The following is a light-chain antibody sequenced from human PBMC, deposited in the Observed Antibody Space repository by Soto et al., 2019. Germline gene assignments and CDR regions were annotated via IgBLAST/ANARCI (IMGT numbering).Light chain of an antibody. V-gene: IGLV2-8*01. CDR2: EVT. CDR1: SSDFGGYNY. CDR3: SSYTGSNDYV. Sequence: QSALTQPPSASGSPGQSVTISCTGTSSDFGGYNYVSWYQQHPGKAPKLLIYEVTTRPSGVPDRFSGSKSGNTASLTVSGLQAEDEADYYCSSYTGSNDYVFGTGTKLTVL. J-gene: IGLJ1*01.